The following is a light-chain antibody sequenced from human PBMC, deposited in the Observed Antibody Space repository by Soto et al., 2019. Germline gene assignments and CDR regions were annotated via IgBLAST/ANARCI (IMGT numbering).Light chain of an antibody. CDR2: GNN. CDR3: AAWDGSLNNVL. J-gene: IGLJ2*01. CDR1: GSSTGTNT. Sequence: QSVLTQPPSASGTPGQRVTISCSGSGSSTGTNTVNWYRQLPGTAPKLLIYGNNQRPSGVPDRFSGSKSGTSASLAISGLQSEDEAEYYCAAWDGSLNNVLFGGGTKVTVL. V-gene: IGLV1-44*01.